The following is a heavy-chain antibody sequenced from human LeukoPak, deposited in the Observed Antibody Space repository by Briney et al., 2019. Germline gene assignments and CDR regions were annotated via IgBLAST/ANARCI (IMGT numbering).Heavy chain of an antibody. CDR1: GFTFSSYA. D-gene: IGHD4-17*01. V-gene: IGHV3-30-3*01. J-gene: IGHJ4*02. Sequence: RRSLRLSCAASGFTFSSYAMHWVRQAPGKGLDWVAVISYDGSNKYYADPVKGRFTISRDNSKNTLYLQMNSLRAEDTAVYYCARLTPDYGDYSPFDYWGQGTLVTVSS. CDR2: ISYDGSNK. CDR3: ARLTPDYGDYSPFDY.